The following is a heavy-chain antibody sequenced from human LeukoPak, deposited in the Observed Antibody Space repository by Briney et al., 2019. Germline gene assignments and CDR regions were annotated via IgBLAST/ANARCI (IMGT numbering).Heavy chain of an antibody. J-gene: IGHJ3*02. CDR3: ATRAPKVGATPRSFLDAFDI. V-gene: IGHV3-7*03. Sequence: PGGSLRLSCAASGFTFSSYWMSWVRQAPGKGLEWVANIKQDGSEKYYVDSVKGRFTISRDNAKNSLYLQMNSLRAEDTAVYYCATRAPKVGATPRSFLDAFDIWGQGTMVTVSS. D-gene: IGHD1-26*01. CDR1: GFTFSSYW. CDR2: IKQDGSEK.